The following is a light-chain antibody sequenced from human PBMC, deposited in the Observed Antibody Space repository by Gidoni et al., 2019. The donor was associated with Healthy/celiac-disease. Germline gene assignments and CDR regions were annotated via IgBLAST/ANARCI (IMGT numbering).Light chain of an antibody. Sequence: EIVLTQSPGTLSLSPGERATLSCRASQSVSSSYLAWYQQQPGQAPRPLIYGASRRATGIPDRFSCSGSGTDFTLTISRLEPEDFAVYYCQQYGSSPRTFGQGTKVEIK. CDR2: GAS. CDR1: QSVSSSY. CDR3: QQYGSSPRT. V-gene: IGKV3-20*01. J-gene: IGKJ1*01.